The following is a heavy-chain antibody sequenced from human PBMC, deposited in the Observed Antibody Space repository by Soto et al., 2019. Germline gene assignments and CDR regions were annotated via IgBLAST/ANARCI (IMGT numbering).Heavy chain of an antibody. CDR2: ISSNGGST. CDR3: VKARIVSIAARPTINWFDP. D-gene: IGHD6-6*01. V-gene: IGHV3-64D*06. Sequence: GSLRLSCSASGFTFSSYAMHWVSQAPGKGLEYVSAISSNGGSTYYADSVKGRFTISRDNSKNTLYLQMSSLRAEDTAVYYCVKARIVSIAARPTINWFDPWGQGTLVTVS. J-gene: IGHJ5*02. CDR1: GFTFSSYA.